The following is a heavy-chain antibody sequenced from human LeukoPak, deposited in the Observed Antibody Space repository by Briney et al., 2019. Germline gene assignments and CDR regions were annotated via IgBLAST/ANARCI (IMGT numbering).Heavy chain of an antibody. D-gene: IGHD3-10*01. CDR3: AARGRGVTTARVY. CDR2: IIPIFGTA. CDR1: GGTFSSYA. J-gene: IGHJ4*02. Sequence: SVKVSCKASGGTFSSYAISWVRQAPGQGLEWMGGIIPIFGTANYAQKFQGRVTMTEDTSTDTAYMELSSLRSEDTAVYYCAARGRGVTTARVYWGQGTLVTVSS. V-gene: IGHV1-69*06.